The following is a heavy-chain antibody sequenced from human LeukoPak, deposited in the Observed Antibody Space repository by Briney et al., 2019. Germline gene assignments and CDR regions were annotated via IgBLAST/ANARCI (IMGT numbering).Heavy chain of an antibody. V-gene: IGHV3-30*18. Sequence: GGSLRLSCAASGFTFSFYGIHWVRQAPGKGLEWVAVISDDGSTKYCSDSVKGRFTVSRDNSKDTLYLQMNSLTTEDTAVYYCAKDRYYDIRGRLDPWGQGTLVTVSA. CDR1: GFTFSFYG. CDR3: AKDRYYDIRGRLDP. CDR2: ISDDGSTK. D-gene: IGHD3-10*02. J-gene: IGHJ5*02.